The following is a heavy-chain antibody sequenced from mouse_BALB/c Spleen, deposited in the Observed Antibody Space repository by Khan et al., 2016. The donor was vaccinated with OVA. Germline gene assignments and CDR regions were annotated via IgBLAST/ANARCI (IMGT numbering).Heavy chain of an antibody. J-gene: IGHJ3*01. CDR1: GFTFSSYS. Sequence: EVALVESGGDLVKPGGSLKLSCAASGFTFSSYSMSWVRQTPDKRLEWVASIRSGGDYTYYPDSVKGRFTIYRDNAKNTLYLQMSDLKAEDTAKYYWADHLTGSIDYWGQGTLVTVS. CDR3: ADHLTGSIDY. CDR2: IRSGGDYT. V-gene: IGHV5-6*01. D-gene: IGHD4-1*01.